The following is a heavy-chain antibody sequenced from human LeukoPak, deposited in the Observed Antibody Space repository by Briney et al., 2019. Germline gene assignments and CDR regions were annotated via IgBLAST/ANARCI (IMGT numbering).Heavy chain of an antibody. CDR1: TSR. V-gene: IGHV1-18*01. D-gene: IGHD3-22*01. CDR3: ARDLWNFYDDSGYYRDLDS. CDR2: IGSYGGDT. Sequence: ASVKDSCKATSRISWVRQAPGQGLEWMGWIGSYGGDTYYAQKFQGRVTVTTDTSTSTVYMELRSLRSHDTVVYYCARDLWNFYDDSGYYRDLDSWGQGTLVTVSS. J-gene: IGHJ4*02.